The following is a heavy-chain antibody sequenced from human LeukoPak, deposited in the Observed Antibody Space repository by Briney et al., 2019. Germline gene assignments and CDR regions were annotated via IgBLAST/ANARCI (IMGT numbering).Heavy chain of an antibody. Sequence: ASVKVSCKASGFTFTSHDYNWVRQATGQGLEWMGRINPNNGGTNYAQKFQGRVTMTGDTSISTAYMELSSLRSDDTAVYYCTRESGSYHGKDYWGQGTLVTVSS. CDR1: GFTFTSHD. J-gene: IGHJ4*02. CDR2: INPNNGGT. CDR3: TRESGSYHGKDY. V-gene: IGHV1-2*06. D-gene: IGHD1-26*01.